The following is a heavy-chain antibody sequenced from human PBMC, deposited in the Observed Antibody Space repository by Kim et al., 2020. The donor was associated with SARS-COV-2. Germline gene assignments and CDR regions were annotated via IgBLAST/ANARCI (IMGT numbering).Heavy chain of an antibody. D-gene: IGHD3-10*01. CDR1: GYSFTSYW. Sequence: GESLKISCKGSGYSFTSYWIGWVRQMPGKGLEWMGIIYPGDSDTRYSPSFQGQVTISADKSISTAYLQWSSLKASDTAMYYCASSQIRGGRGSYYYYGMDVWGQGTTVTVSS. CDR2: IYPGDSDT. J-gene: IGHJ6*02. V-gene: IGHV5-51*03. CDR3: ASSQIRGGRGSYYYYGMDV.